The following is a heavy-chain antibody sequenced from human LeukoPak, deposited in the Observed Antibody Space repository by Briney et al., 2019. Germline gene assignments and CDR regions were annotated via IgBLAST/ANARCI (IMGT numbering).Heavy chain of an antibody. CDR2: ISASGGST. D-gene: IGHD6-13*01. J-gene: IGHJ4*02. V-gene: IGHV3-23*01. Sequence: GGSLRLSCAASGFTFSSYAMSWVRQAPGKGLEWVSGISASGGSTFYADSVKGRFTISGDNSKNTLYLQMNSLRVEDTALYYCAKDRSAAAGYSSDYWGQGTLVTVSS. CDR3: AKDRSAAAGYSSDY. CDR1: GFTFSSYA.